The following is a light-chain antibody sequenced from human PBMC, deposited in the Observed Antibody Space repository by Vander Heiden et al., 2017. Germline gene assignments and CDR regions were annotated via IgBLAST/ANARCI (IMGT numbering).Light chain of an antibody. V-gene: IGLV2-14*03. J-gene: IGLJ3*02. CDR1: SSDTGHFNY. CDR2: DVS. CDR3: ASYSTTSSFWV. Sequence: SALTQPASVSGSPGQSITLSCTGTSSDTGHFNYVSWYQHHPGKAPKLLIFDVSHRPSGVSGRFSGSKSGNTASLTISGLQAEDEADYHCASYSTTSSFWVFGGGTKVTVL.